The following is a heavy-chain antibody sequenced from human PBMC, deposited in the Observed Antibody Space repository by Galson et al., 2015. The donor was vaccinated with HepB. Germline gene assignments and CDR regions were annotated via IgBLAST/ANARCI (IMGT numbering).Heavy chain of an antibody. V-gene: IGHV4-39*07. Sequence: SETLSLTCTVSGGSISSSSYYWGWIRQPPGKGLEWIGSFYYRGSTYYNPSLKSRVTISVDTSKNQFSLKLSSVTAADTAVYYCARVPGYYYDTSAHFDYWGQGTLVTVSS. CDR1: GGSISSSSYY. CDR2: FYYRGST. D-gene: IGHD3-22*01. J-gene: IGHJ4*02. CDR3: ARVPGYYYDTSAHFDY.